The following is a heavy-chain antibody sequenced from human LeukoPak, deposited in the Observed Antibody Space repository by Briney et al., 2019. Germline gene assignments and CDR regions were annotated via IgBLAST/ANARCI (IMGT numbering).Heavy chain of an antibody. CDR2: ISGSGGST. CDR3: AKDAPVGSDHTMIVVVSTWRLGYFDY. V-gene: IGHV3-23*01. Sequence: PGGSLGLSCAASGFTFSSYAMSWVRQAPGKGLEWASAISGSGGSTYYADSVKGRFTISRDNSKNTLYLQMNSLRAEDTAVYYCAKDAPVGSDHTMIVVVSTWRLGYFDYWGQGTLVTVSS. CDR1: GFTFSSYA. D-gene: IGHD3-22*01. J-gene: IGHJ4*02.